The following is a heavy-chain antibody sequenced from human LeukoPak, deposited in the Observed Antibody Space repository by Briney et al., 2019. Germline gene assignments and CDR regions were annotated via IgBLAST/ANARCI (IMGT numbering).Heavy chain of an antibody. CDR1: GGSFSGYY. Sequence: SETLSLTCAVYGGSFSGYYWSWIRQPPGKGLEWIGEINHSGSTNYNPSLKSRVTISVDTSKNQFSLKLSSVTAADTAVYYCARDSGGMDYWSQGTLVTVSS. CDR2: INHSGST. J-gene: IGHJ4*02. D-gene: IGHD2-15*01. V-gene: IGHV4-34*01. CDR3: ARDSGGMDY.